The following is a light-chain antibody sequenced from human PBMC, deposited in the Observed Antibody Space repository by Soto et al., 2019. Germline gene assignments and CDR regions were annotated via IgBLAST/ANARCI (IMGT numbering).Light chain of an antibody. CDR3: QQYRSWPRT. Sequence: EIVLTQSPATLSVSPGGRATLSCRASQDVMYDLAWYQQKPGQAPRLLVYGASTRATDAPPRFRGSGSGTEFSLTISSLQSEDFATYYCQQYRSWPRTFGQGSSVEIK. CDR1: QDVMYD. V-gene: IGKV3-15*01. J-gene: IGKJ1*01. CDR2: GAS.